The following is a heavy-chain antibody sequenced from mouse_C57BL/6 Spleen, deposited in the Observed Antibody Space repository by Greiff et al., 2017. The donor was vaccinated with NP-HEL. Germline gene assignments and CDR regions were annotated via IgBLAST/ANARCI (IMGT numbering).Heavy chain of an antibody. CDR3: ARDDYDNSPFDY. Sequence: VQLQQSGAELAKPGASVKLSCKASGYTFTSYWMHWVKQRPGQGLEWIGYINPRSGYTKYNQTFKDKATLTADKSSSTEYIHLSRLNYEDSEVYYCARDDYDNSPFDYWGQGTTLTVAS. CDR1: GYTFTSYW. J-gene: IGHJ2*01. V-gene: IGHV1-7*01. CDR2: INPRSGYT. D-gene: IGHD2-1*01.